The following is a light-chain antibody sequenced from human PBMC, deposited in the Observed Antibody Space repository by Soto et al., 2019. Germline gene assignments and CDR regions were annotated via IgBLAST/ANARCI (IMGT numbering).Light chain of an antibody. V-gene: IGKV1-12*01. J-gene: IGKJ1*01. CDR3: QQANTFPRT. CDR1: QDISSW. Sequence: DIQMTQSPSSVSASVGDIVTLNSVASQDISSWLGWYQQKPGKAPKLLIYVSSTLQSGVPSRFSGSGSGTEFTLTISSLQPEDFATYYCQQANTFPRTFGQGTKVDIK. CDR2: VSS.